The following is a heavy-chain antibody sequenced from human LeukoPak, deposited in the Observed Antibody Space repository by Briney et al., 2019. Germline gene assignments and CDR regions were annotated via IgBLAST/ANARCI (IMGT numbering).Heavy chain of an antibody. Sequence: PSETLSLTCAVYGGSFSGYYWSWIRQPPGKGLEWIGEINHSGSTNYNPSLKSRVTISVATSKNQFSLKLSSVTAADTAVYYCASARHYYDSSGYYYPNAFDIWGQGTMVTVSS. CDR1: GGSFSGYY. V-gene: IGHV4-34*01. CDR3: ASARHYYDSSGYYYPNAFDI. CDR2: INHSGST. D-gene: IGHD3-22*01. J-gene: IGHJ3*02.